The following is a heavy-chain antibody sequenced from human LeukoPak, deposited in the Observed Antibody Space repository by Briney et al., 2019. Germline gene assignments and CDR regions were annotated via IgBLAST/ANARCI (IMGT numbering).Heavy chain of an antibody. CDR3: ATERYSYGYPNFDY. Sequence: SETLSLTCTVSGDSISNYYWSWIRQPAGKGLEWIGRIYTSGSTNYNPSLKSRVTMSVDTSKNQFSLKLSSVTAADTAVYYCATERYSYGYPNFDYWGQGTLVTVSS. V-gene: IGHV4-4*07. J-gene: IGHJ4*02. CDR2: IYTSGST. D-gene: IGHD5-18*01. CDR1: GDSISNYY.